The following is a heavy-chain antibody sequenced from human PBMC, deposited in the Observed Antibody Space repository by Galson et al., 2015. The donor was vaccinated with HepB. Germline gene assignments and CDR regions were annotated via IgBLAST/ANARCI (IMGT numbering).Heavy chain of an antibody. V-gene: IGHV1-18*01. CDR1: GYIFTSKG. Sequence: SVKVSCKASGYIFTSKGISWVRQAPGQRLEWMGWISTNSGDTNYAQKFQGRVTMTTDTSTSTAYMELRSLRSDDTAVYYCARDADHRFDHWGQGTLVTVSS. CDR2: ISTNSGDT. J-gene: IGHJ4*02. CDR3: ARDADHRFDH.